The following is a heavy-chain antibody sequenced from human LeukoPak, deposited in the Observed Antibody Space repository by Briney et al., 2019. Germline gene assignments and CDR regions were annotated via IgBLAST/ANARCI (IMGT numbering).Heavy chain of an antibody. J-gene: IGHJ6*04. Sequence: PSETLSLTCAVYGGSFSGYYWSWIRQPPGKGLEWIGEINHSGSTDYNPSLKSRVTISVDTSKNQFSLKLSSVTAADTAVYYCAELGITMIGGVWGKGTTVTISS. CDR3: AELGITMIGGV. D-gene: IGHD3-10*02. CDR2: INHSGST. CDR1: GGSFSGYY. V-gene: IGHV4-34*01.